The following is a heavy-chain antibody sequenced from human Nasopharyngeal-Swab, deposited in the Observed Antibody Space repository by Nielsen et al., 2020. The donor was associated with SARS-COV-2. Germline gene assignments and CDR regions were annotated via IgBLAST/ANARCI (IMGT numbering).Heavy chain of an antibody. CDR1: GFTVSSNY. J-gene: IGHJ4*02. CDR2: IYSGGST. D-gene: IGHD4/OR15-4a*01. CDR3: VKDWRYGGGY. Sequence: GESLKISCAASGFTVSSNYMSWVRQAPGKGLEWVSVIYSGGSTYYADSVKGRFTISRDNSKNTLYLQMNSLRADDTAVYLCVKDWRYGGGYWGQGTLVTVSS. V-gene: IGHV3-53*01.